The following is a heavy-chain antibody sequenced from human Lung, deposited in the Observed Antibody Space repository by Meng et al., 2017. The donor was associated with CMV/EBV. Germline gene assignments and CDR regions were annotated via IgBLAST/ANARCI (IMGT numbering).Heavy chain of an antibody. J-gene: IGHJ6*02. Sequence: ASXXISXNASGYTFTSYYMHWVRQAPGQGLEWMGIINPSGGSTSYAQKFQGRVTMTRDTSTSTVYMELSSLRSEDTAVYYCARDRLGVTTGMDVWGQGTTVTV. D-gene: IGHD4-11*01. V-gene: IGHV1-46*01. CDR1: GYTFTSYY. CDR2: INPSGGST. CDR3: ARDRLGVTTGMDV.